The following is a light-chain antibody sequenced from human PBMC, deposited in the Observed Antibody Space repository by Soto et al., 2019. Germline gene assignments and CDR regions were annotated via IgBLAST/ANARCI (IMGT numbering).Light chain of an antibody. V-gene: IGKV3-20*01. CDR2: GAS. CDR1: QSVSSSY. CDR3: QQYGSSPRM. J-gene: IGKJ1*01. Sequence: SVLTLSPGTLSLSPWNRATLSGRASQSVSSSYLAWYQQKPGQAPKLLIYGASSRATGIPDRFSGSGSGTDFTLTISRLEPEDFAVYYCQQYGSSPRMFGQGTKVDIK.